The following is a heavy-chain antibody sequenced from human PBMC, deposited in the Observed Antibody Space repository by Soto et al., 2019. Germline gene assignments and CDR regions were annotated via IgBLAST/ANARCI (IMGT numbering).Heavy chain of an antibody. CDR2: IWYDGSNQ. V-gene: IGHV3-33*01. CDR3: ARGNWEERSGMDV. CDR1: GFTFSSYG. D-gene: IGHD1-1*01. J-gene: IGHJ6*02. Sequence: QVPLVESGGGVVQSGRSLRLSCAASGFTFSSYGMHWVRQAPGKGLEWVAVIWYDGSNQYYADSVKGQFTISRDNSKNTVYLQMNSLRAEDTAVYYCARGNWEERSGMDVWGQGTTVTVSS.